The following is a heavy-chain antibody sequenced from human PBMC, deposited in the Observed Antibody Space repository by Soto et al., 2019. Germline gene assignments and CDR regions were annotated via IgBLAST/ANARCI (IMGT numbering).Heavy chain of an antibody. D-gene: IGHD2-2*01. CDR3: ARCGELGYCISTSCYSYYFDY. Sequence: SETLSLTCTVSGGSISSSSYYWGWIRQPPGKGLEWIGSIYYSGSTYYNPSLKSRVTISVDTSKNQFSLKLSSVTAADTAVYYCARCGELGYCISTSCYSYYFDYWGQGTLVTVSS. CDR1: GGSISSSSYY. V-gene: IGHV4-39*01. CDR2: IYYSGST. J-gene: IGHJ4*02.